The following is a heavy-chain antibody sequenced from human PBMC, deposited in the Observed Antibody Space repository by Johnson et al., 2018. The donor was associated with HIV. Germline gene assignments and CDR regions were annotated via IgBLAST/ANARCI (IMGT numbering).Heavy chain of an antibody. D-gene: IGHD6-6*01. Sequence: QMQLVESGGGLVKPGGSLRLSCAASGFTFSDYYMSWIRQAPGKGLEWVSYIASSDSPIYYADSVKGRFTISRDNAKNSLYLQMNSLRAEDTAVYYCARERSPGIAARDDAFDIWGQGTMVSVSS. CDR2: IASSDSPI. V-gene: IGHV3-11*01. J-gene: IGHJ3*02. CDR3: ARERSPGIAARDDAFDI. CDR1: GFTFSDYY.